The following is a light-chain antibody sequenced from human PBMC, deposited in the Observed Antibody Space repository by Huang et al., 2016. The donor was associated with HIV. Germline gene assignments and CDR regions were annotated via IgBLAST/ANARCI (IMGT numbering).Light chain of an antibody. CDR1: QSVNNN. CDR2: GAS. Sequence: EIVMTQSPDTLSVYPGERATLSCRASQSVNNNLVWYQQKPGQAPRLRISGASTRATGIPARFSGSGSGTEFTLTISSLQSEDFAVYYCQQYNYWPYTFGQGTKLEIK. J-gene: IGKJ2*01. V-gene: IGKV3-15*01. CDR3: QQYNYWPYT.